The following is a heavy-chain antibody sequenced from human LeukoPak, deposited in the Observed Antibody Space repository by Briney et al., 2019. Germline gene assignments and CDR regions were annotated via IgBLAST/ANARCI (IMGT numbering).Heavy chain of an antibody. D-gene: IGHD6-13*01. V-gene: IGHV3-7*01. CDR1: GFTFSSYW. CDR3: ARERRENSSSWYSLYYYYYYYMDV. Sequence: PGGSLRLSCAASGFTFSSYWMSWVRQAPGKGLEWVANIKQDGCEKYYVESVKGRFTISRDNAKNSLYLQMNSLRDEDTAVYYCARERRENSSSWYSLYYYYYYYMDVWGKGTTVTVSS. CDR2: IKQDGCEK. J-gene: IGHJ6*03.